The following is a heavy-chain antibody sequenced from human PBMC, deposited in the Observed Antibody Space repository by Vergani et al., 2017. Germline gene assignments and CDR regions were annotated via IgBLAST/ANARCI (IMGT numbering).Heavy chain of an antibody. D-gene: IGHD2-2*01. CDR3: ARHPLESYCSSTSCLPLNWFDP. J-gene: IGHJ5*02. CDR1: GGSISSGDYY. Sequence: QVQLQESGPGLVKPSQTLSLTCTVSGGSISSGDYYWSWIRQPPGKGLEWIGSIYYSGSTYYNPSLKSRVTISVDTSKNQFSLKLSSVTAADTAVYYCARHPLESYCSSTSCLPLNWFDPWGQGTLVTVSS. CDR2: IYYSGST. V-gene: IGHV4-39*01.